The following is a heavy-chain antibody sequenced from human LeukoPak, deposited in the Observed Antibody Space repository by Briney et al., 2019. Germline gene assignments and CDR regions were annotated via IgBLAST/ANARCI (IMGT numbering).Heavy chain of an antibody. Sequence: SVKVSCKASGGTFTTFGISWVRQAPGQGLEWMGGIIPMSGTVNNAQKFQGRVTITADKSTGTAYMELSSLRSDDTAVYYCARETGYAYGRAPLDYWGQGTLVTVSS. CDR2: IIPMSGTV. J-gene: IGHJ4*02. V-gene: IGHV1-69*06. CDR3: ARETGYAYGRAPLDY. D-gene: IGHD5-18*01. CDR1: GGTFTTFG.